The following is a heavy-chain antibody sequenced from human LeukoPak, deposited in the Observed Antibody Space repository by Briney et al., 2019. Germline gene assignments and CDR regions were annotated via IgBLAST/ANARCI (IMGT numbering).Heavy chain of an antibody. Sequence: GGSLRLSCAASGFTFSDYYMTGIRQAPGKGLEWLSYISSTSSYTNYADSVKGRFTISRDNAKNSLYLQMNSLRAEDTAVYYCVKREGIWGQGTLVTVSS. D-gene: IGHD1-1*01. V-gene: IGHV3-11*06. CDR3: VKREGI. CDR2: ISSTSSYT. CDR1: GFTFSDYY. J-gene: IGHJ3*02.